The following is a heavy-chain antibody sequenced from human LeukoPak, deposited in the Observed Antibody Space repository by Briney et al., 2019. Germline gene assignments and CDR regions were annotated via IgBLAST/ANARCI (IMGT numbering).Heavy chain of an antibody. J-gene: IGHJ4*02. CDR1: GFTFSSYG. CDR3: ASERWSQFDY. Sequence: GGSLRLSCAASGFTFSSYGMHWVRQAPGKGLEWVAVISYDGSNKYYADSVKGRFTISRDNSKNTLYLQMNSLRAEDTAVYYCASERWSQFDYWGQGTLVTVSS. CDR2: ISYDGSNK. V-gene: IGHV3-30*03. D-gene: IGHD4-23*01.